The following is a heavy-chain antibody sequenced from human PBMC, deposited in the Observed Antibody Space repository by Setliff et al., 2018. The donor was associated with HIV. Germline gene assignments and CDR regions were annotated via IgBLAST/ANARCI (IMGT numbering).Heavy chain of an antibody. J-gene: IGHJ4*02. CDR1: GGSTDSGSYY. Sequence: KSSETLSLTCTVSGGSTDSGSYYWAWIRQPPGKGLEWIGSMYYTGSTYYNPSLKSRVTISIDTSNNQFSLKLNSVTAADTAMYYCARDGGSSGCYFVLGYSDYWGPGTLVTVSS. CDR2: MYYTGST. D-gene: IGHD6-19*01. V-gene: IGHV4-39*02. CDR3: ARDGGSSGCYFVLGYSDY.